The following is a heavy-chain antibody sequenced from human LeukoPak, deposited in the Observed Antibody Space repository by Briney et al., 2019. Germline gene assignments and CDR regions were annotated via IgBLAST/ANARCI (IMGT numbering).Heavy chain of an antibody. V-gene: IGHV4-59*01. J-gene: IGHJ4*02. CDR1: GGSISSYY. CDR3: ARVGIAVAGGLNFDY. D-gene: IGHD6-19*01. CDR2: IYYSGST. Sequence: PSETLSLTCTVSGGSISSYYWSWIRQPPGKGLEWIGYIYYSGSTNYNPSLKSRVTISVDTSKNQFSLKLSSVTAADTAVYYCARVGIAVAGGLNFDYWGQGTLVTVSS.